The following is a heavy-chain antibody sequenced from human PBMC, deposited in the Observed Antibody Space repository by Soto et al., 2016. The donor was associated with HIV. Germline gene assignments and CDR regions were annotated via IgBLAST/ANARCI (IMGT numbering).Heavy chain of an antibody. J-gene: IGHJ6*02. V-gene: IGHV3-15*01. D-gene: IGHD6-19*01. CDR2: IKSKTDGGTI. CDR3: NTARGSGWPTYYYCGMDV. CDR1: GLTFNNAW. Sequence: EVQLVESGGGLVKPGGSLRLSCAASGLTFNNAWMSWVRQAPGKGLEWIGRIKSKTDGGTIDYAAPVKDRFTISRDDSKNTLYLQMNSLKTEDTAVYYCNTARGSGWPTYYYCGMDVWGQGTTVTVSS.